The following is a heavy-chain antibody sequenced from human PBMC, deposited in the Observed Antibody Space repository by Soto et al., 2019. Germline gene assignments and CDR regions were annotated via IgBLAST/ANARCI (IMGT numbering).Heavy chain of an antibody. CDR2: IIPIFGTA. CDR1: RVAFSKFI. Sequence: SVKVSCKASRVAFSKFIVTWVRQAPGLGLEWVGGIIPIFGTANYAQKFQGRVTITADESTSTSYMEVNNLRSEDTAVYYCARSGGYDEGMYYYGMDVWGQGTTVTVSS. V-gene: IGHV1-69*13. J-gene: IGHJ6*02. D-gene: IGHD1-26*01. CDR3: ARSGGYDEGMYYYGMDV.